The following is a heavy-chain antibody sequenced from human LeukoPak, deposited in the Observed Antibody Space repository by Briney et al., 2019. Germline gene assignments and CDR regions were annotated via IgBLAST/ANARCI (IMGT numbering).Heavy chain of an antibody. V-gene: IGHV3-23*01. D-gene: IGHD2-8*01. CDR1: GFTVSNYA. CDR3: AKTLVLMVYAPFDY. J-gene: IGHJ4*02. Sequence: GGSLRLSCAASGFTVSNYAMGWVRQAPEKGLEWVSGISGSSGSTYYADPVKGRFTISTDNSKNTLYLQMNSLRAEDTAVYYCAKTLVLMVYAPFDYWGQGTLVTVSS. CDR2: ISGSSGST.